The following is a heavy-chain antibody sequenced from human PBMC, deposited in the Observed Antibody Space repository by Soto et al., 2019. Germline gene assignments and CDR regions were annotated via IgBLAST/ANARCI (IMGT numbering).Heavy chain of an antibody. CDR1: GYTFTSYG. V-gene: IGHV1-18*01. D-gene: IGHD2-21*02. Sequence: ASVKVSCKASGYTFTSYGISWVRQAPGQGLEWMGWISAYNGNTNYAQKLQGRVTMTTDTSTSTAYMELRSLRSDDTAVYYCARWPVVTHDAECFQHWGQGTLVTVSS. J-gene: IGHJ1*01. CDR2: ISAYNGNT. CDR3: ARWPVVTHDAECFQH.